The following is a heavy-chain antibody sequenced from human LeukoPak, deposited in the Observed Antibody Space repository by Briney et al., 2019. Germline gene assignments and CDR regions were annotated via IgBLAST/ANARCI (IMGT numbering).Heavy chain of an antibody. CDR1: GGSFSGYY. Sequence: PSETLSLTCAVYGGSFSGYYWSWIRQPPEKGLGWIGEINHSGSTNYNPSLKSRVTISVDTSKNQFSLKLSSVTAADTAVYYCARAVAGTGNFDYWGQGTLVTVSS. V-gene: IGHV4-34*01. J-gene: IGHJ4*02. CDR3: ARAVAGTGNFDY. D-gene: IGHD6-19*01. CDR2: INHSGST.